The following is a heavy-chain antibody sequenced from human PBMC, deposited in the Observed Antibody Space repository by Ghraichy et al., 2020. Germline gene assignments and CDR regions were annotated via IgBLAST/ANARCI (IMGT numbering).Heavy chain of an antibody. CDR2: INHSGST. CDR3: ARGPLYGPRRRGAIDY. J-gene: IGHJ4*02. Sequence: SQTLSLTCAVYGGSFSGYYWSWIRQPPGKGLEWIGEINHSGSTNYNPSLKSRVTISVDTSKNQFSLKLSSVTAADTAVYYCARGPLYGPRRRGAIDYWGQGTLVTVSS. D-gene: IGHD4-17*01. CDR1: GGSFSGYY. V-gene: IGHV4-34*01.